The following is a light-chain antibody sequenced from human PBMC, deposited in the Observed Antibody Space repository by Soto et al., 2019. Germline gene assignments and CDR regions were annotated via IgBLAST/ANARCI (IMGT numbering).Light chain of an antibody. CDR1: SSDVGGHNY. Sequence: QAVVTQPASVSGSPGQSITISCTGTSSDVGGHNYVSWYQQHPGKAPKLMIYDVSNRPSGVSNRFSGSKSGNTASLTISGLQAEDEGDYYCSSYTSSSTLEVFGTGTKVTVL. CDR3: SSYTSSSTLEV. J-gene: IGLJ1*01. V-gene: IGLV2-14*03. CDR2: DVS.